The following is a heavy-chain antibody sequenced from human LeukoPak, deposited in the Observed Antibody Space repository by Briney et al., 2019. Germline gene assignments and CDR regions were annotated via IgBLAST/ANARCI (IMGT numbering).Heavy chain of an antibody. D-gene: IGHD6-19*01. CDR2: IYPGDSDT. V-gene: IGHV5-51*01. CDR3: ARHRTIGWLDDAFDI. Sequence: GASLQISCKCSGSTFTTYWIGWGRPLPGKGLEWMGIIYPGDSDTRYSPSFQGQVTISADKSISTAYLQWSSLKASDIAMYYCARHRTIGWLDDAFDIWGQGTMVTVSS. J-gene: IGHJ3*02. CDR1: GSTFTTYW.